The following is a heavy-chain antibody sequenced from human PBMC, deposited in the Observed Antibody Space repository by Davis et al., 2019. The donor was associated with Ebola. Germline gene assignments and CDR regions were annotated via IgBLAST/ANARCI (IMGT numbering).Heavy chain of an antibody. J-gene: IGHJ4*02. V-gene: IGHV3-21*01. Sequence: PGGSLRLSCAASGFTFSSYSMNWVRQAPGKGLEWVSSISSSSSYIYYADSVKGRFTISRDNAKNSLYLQMNSLRAEDTAVYYCAKAGNGAVAGRDYWGQGTLVTVSS. CDR2: ISSSSSYI. D-gene: IGHD6-19*01. CDR1: GFTFSSYS. CDR3: AKAGNGAVAGRDY.